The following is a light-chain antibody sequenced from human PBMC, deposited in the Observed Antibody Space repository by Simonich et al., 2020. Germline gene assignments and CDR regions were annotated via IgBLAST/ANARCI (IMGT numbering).Light chain of an antibody. V-gene: IGKV4-1*01. CDR3: QQYYSTPLT. CDR1: QRVLYSSNNKNY. CDR2: WAS. Sequence: DIVMTQSPDSLAVSLGERATINCKSSQRVLYSSNNKNYLAWYQPKPGQPPKLLIYWASTRESGVPDRFSGSGSGTDFTLTISSLQAEDVAVYYCQQYYSTPLTFGQGTKVEIK. J-gene: IGKJ1*01.